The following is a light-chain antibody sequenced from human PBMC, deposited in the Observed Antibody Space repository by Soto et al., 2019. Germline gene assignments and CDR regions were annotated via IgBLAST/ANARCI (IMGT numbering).Light chain of an antibody. CDR1: QSVSSN. CDR3: QQYNNWPPIT. Sequence: SPRGRDTLSCRGSQSVSSNLAWYQQKPGQAPRLLIYGASTRATGIPARFSGSGSGTEFTLTIGSLQSEDFAVYYCQQYNNWPPITFGQGTRLEIK. V-gene: IGKV3-15*01. J-gene: IGKJ5*01. CDR2: GAS.